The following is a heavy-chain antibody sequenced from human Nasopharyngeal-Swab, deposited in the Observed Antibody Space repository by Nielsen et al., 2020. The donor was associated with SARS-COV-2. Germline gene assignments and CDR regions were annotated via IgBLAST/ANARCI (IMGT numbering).Heavy chain of an antibody. J-gene: IGHJ4*02. D-gene: IGHD2-8*01. CDR3: AKEMGYSID. V-gene: IGHV3-9*01. Sequence: SLKISCAASGFTFDDYAMHWVRQAPGKGLEWVSGISWNSGSIGYADSVKGRFTISRDNSKNTLYLQMNSLRAEDTAVYYCAKEMGYSIDWGQGTLVTVSS. CDR2: ISWNSGSI. CDR1: GFTFDDYA.